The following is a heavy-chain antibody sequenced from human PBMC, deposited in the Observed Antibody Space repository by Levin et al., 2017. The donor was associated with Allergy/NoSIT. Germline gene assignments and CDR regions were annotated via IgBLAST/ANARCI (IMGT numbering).Heavy chain of an antibody. CDR3: ARRGLTAAGTGPNWFGP. CDR1: GGSIGGTAYY. J-gene: IGHJ5*02. D-gene: IGHD6-13*01. Sequence: NPSETLSLTCTVSGGSIGGTAYYWNWIRQPPGKGPEWIGDVYSSGTTHYNPSLRSRVTMSVDTSANVFSLTLNSVTASDTAVYYCARRGLTAAGTGPNWFGPWGQGILVTVSS. V-gene: IGHV4-39*01. CDR2: VYSSGTT.